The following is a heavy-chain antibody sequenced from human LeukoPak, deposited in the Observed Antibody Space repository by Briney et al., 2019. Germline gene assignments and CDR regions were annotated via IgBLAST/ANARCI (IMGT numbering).Heavy chain of an antibody. CDR1: GFTFSSYD. J-gene: IGHJ4*02. V-gene: IGHV3-23*01. CDR3: AKQGGDSSGVYFDH. CDR2: ISGSGGST. Sequence: GGSLRPSCAASGFTFSSYDMSWVRQAPGKGLEWVLGISGSGGSTYYADSVKGRFTISRDNSKNTLYLQMSSLRAEDTAVYYCAKQGGDSSGVYFDHWGQGTLVTVSS. D-gene: IGHD3-22*01.